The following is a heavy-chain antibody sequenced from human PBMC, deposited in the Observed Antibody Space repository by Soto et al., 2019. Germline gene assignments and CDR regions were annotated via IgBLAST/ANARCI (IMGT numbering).Heavy chain of an antibody. J-gene: IGHJ5*02. V-gene: IGHV4-31*02. D-gene: IGHD3-22*01. CDR2: IYFSGTT. Sequence: SETRSRTWTVSGGSISSGDYYWSWIRQHPGKGLEWIGTIYFSGTTYYNPSLKSRVTISVDTSKSQFSLKLSSVTAADTAVYYCARRDRSGFSYWLDTWGQGTLVTVSS. CDR3: ARRDRSGFSYWLDT. CDR1: GGSISSGDYY.